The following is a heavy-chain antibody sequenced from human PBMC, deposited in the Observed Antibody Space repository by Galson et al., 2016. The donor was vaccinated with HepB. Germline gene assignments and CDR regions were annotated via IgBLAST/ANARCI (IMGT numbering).Heavy chain of an antibody. CDR1: GYTFTGYY. CDR2: INPSSGDT. CDR3: ARDFLRGGWNLFDY. J-gene: IGHJ4*02. V-gene: IGHV1-2*02. Sequence: SVKVSCKASGYTFTGYYIHWVRQAPGQGPEWMGWINPSSGDTNYPQGFRGRVTMTRDTSSSTTYMELSRLRSDDTAVYYCARDFLRGGWNLFDYGGQGALVTVSS. D-gene: IGHD1-7*01.